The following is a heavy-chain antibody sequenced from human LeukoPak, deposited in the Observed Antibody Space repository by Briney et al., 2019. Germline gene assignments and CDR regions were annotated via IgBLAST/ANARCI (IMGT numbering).Heavy chain of an antibody. J-gene: IGHJ3*02. Sequence: PSQTLSLTCTVSGDSISSGSSYWSWIRQPAGKGLEWIGRIYSSGSTNYNPSLKSRVTISLDTSKNQFSLKLSSVTAADTAVYYCATTYYYDISGPQDAFDIWGQGTMVTVSS. D-gene: IGHD3-22*01. CDR2: IYSSGST. CDR1: GDSISSGSSY. V-gene: IGHV4-61*02. CDR3: ATTYYYDISGPQDAFDI.